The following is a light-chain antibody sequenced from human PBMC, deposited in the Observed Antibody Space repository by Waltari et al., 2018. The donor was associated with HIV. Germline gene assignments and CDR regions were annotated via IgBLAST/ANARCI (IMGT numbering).Light chain of an antibody. CDR3: VGWDSRLSGYV. CDR1: SPNIENDN. CDR2: KDT. J-gene: IGLJ1*01. Sequence: QSVLPQPPSASGPPGQRVTISCSGSSPNIENDNVYWYQQLTGAAPRLLIYKDTQLPSGVPDRFTGSKSCTSASLAISGLRSEDEADYYCVGWDSRLSGYVFGSGTKVTVL. V-gene: IGLV1-47*01.